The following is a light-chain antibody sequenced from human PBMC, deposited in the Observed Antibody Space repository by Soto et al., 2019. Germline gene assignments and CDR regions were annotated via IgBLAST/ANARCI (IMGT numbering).Light chain of an antibody. CDR3: QQYGSSPLT. V-gene: IGKV3-20*01. CDR2: GAS. CDR1: QSVSSSY. J-gene: IGKJ4*01. Sequence: EIVLTQSPGTLSLSPGERATLSCRASQSVSSSYLAWYQQKPGQAPRLLIYGASSRATGIPDRFSGSRSGIDFTLPISRLEPEGFAVYYCQQYGSSPLTFGGGTKVEIK.